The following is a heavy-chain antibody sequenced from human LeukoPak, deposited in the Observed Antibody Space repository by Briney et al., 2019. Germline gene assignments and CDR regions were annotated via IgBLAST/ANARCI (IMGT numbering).Heavy chain of an antibody. CDR1: VDSISSGDYY. CDR2: IYTSGST. V-gene: IGHV4-61*02. J-gene: IGHJ6*04. Sequence: SETLSLTCTVSVDSISSGDYYWSWIRQPAGKGLEWIGRIYTSGSTNYNPSLKSRVTMSVDTSKNQFSLKLSSVTAADTAVYYCARDYGSGSWNVWGKGTTVTISS. D-gene: IGHD3-10*01. CDR3: ARDYGSGSWNV.